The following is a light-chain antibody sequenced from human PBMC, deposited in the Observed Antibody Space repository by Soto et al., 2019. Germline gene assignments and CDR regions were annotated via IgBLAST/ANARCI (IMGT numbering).Light chain of an antibody. CDR2: EVS. V-gene: IGLV2-14*01. CDR1: SDDVGAYNY. CDR3: CSYTATNTLV. J-gene: IGLJ3*02. Sequence: QSALTQPASVSGSPGQSIAISCTGTSDDVGAYNYVSWYQQHPGKAPKVIISEVSNRPSGVSNRFSGSKSSNTASLTISGLQAEDEADYYCCSYTATNTLVFGGGTKLTVL.